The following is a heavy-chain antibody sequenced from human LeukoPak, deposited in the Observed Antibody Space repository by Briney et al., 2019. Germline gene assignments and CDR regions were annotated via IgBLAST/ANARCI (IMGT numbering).Heavy chain of an antibody. CDR2: IYRSGST. CDR3: ARAISHYAFDI. Sequence: SETLSLTCAVSGGSISSGGYSWSWIRQPPGKGLEWIGYIYRSGSTYYNPSLKSRVTISVDRSKNQFSLKLSSVTAADTAVYYCARAISHYAFDIWGQGTMVTVSS. J-gene: IGHJ3*02. V-gene: IGHV4-30-2*01. D-gene: IGHD2/OR15-2a*01. CDR1: GGSISSGGYS.